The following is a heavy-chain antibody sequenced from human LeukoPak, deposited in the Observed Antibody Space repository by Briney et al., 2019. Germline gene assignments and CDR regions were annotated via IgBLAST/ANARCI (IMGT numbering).Heavy chain of an antibody. CDR1: GGSISSYY. CDR3: ARDSRPGLQRPQRGYYYGMDV. D-gene: IGHD5-24*01. Sequence: PSETLSLTCTVSGGSISSYYWSWIRQHPGKGLEWIGYIYYSGSTYYNPSLKSRVTISVDTSKNQFSLKLSSVTAADTAVYYCARDSRPGLQRPQRGYYYGMDVWGQGTTVTVSS. J-gene: IGHJ6*02. CDR2: IYYSGST. V-gene: IGHV4-59*06.